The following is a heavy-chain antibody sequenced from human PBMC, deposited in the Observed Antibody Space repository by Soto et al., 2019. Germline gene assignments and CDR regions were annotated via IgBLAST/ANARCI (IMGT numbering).Heavy chain of an antibody. V-gene: IGHV1-2*02. D-gene: IGHD1-26*01. CDR3: ARSKWGLNYYNGMDV. CDR1: GYSFSDYF. Sequence: QVQLVQSGAEVKKSGASVKVSCKPSGYSFSDYFIQWVRQAPGQGLEWVAWINPKTAATNYAKKLQGRVSLTWDTSSTTAYMELTRLRPDDTAVYYCARSKWGLNYYNGMDVWGQGTTVIVSS. J-gene: IGHJ6*02. CDR2: INPKTAAT.